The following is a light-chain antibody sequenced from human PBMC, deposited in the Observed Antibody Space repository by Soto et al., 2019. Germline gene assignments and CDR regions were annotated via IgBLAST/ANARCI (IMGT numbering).Light chain of an antibody. Sequence: QCVLTQPPSASGTPGQTVIVSCSGSTSDIGTNAVNWFQHLPGTAPKLLIYTNNQRPSGVPDRFSGSKSGTSASLAISGLQSEDEADYYCATWHDSFYVFGTGTKVPVL. J-gene: IGLJ1*01. CDR2: TNN. CDR1: TSDIGTNA. CDR3: ATWHDSFYV. V-gene: IGLV1-44*01.